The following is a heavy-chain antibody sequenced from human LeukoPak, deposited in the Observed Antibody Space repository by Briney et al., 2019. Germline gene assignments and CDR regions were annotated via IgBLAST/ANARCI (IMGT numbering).Heavy chain of an antibody. CDR3: TRLKDVNNRAFDS. J-gene: IGHJ4*02. CDR2: IKSKAEGGTT. V-gene: IGHV3-15*01. D-gene: IGHD1-14*01. CDR1: GFTFSNAW. Sequence: VGSLRLSCVASGFTFSNAWMSWVRQTPGKGLEWVGRIKSKAEGGTTDNAAPVKGRFTISRDDSRNTLYLQMNSLKTEDTAVYYCTRLKDVNNRAFDSWGQGTLVTVSS.